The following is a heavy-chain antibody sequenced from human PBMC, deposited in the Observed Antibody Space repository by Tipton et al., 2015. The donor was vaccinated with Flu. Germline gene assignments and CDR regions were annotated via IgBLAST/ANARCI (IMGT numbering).Heavy chain of an antibody. CDR2: INPNSGGT. D-gene: IGHD3-10*01. CDR1: GYTFTGYY. J-gene: IGHJ4*02. CDR3: ARGGGMVRELDGP. Sequence: QLVQSGAEVKKPGASVKVSCKASGYTFTGYYMHWVRQAPGQGLKWMGWINPNSGGTNYAQKFQGRVPMTRDTSISTAYMELSRLRSDDTAVDYCARGGGMVRELDGPWGQGTLVPVSS. V-gene: IGHV1-2*02.